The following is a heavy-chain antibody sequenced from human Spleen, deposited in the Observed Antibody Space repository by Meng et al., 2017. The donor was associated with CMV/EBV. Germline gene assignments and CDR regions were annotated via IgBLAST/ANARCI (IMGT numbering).Heavy chain of an antibody. J-gene: IGHJ4*02. CDR3: ARRDTNLVNFDY. CDR2: IYYSGST. D-gene: IGHD5-18*01. CDR1: GGSVSSNSYY. Sequence: SETLSLTCTVSGGSVSSNSYYWAWIRQPPGKGLEWIGSIYYSGSTYYNPSLKSRVTISVDTSKNQFSLKLNSVTAADTAVYYCARRDTNLVNFDYWGQGTLVTVSS. V-gene: IGHV4-39*07.